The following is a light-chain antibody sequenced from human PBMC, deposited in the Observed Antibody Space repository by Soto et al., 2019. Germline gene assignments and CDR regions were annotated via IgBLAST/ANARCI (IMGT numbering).Light chain of an antibody. CDR3: QVWDSSSDPRYV. V-gene: IGLV3-21*02. CDR1: NTGSKS. CDR2: DDS. J-gene: IGLJ1*01. Sequence: SYELTQPPSVSVAPGQTARITCGGNNTGSKSVHWYQQKPGQAPVLVLYDDSDRPSGIPERFSGSNSGNTATLTISRVEAGDEGDYYCQVWDSSSDPRYVFGTGTKGTGL.